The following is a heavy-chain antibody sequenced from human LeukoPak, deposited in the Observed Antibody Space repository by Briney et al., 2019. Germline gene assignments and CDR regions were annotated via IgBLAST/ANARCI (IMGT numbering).Heavy chain of an antibody. CDR1: GYTFTRYA. Sequence: ASVKVSCKASGYTFTRYAMNWVRQAPGQGLEWMGWINTNTGNPTYAQGFTGRFVFSLDTSVSTAYLQICSLKAEDTAVYYCARDQYITMVRGVISYWGQGTLVTVSS. J-gene: IGHJ4*02. V-gene: IGHV7-4-1*01. CDR3: ARDQYITMVRGVISY. CDR2: INTNTGNP. D-gene: IGHD3-10*01.